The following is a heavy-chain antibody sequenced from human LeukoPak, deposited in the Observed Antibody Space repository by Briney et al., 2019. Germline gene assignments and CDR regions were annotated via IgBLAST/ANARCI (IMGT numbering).Heavy chain of an antibody. CDR1: RLTFSSYW. Sequence: GGSLRLPCAASRLTFSSYWVLWVRQARGKGLVWVSHIKRDGSSKSYADSVKGRFTISTDNAKNTLYLQMNSLRAEDTAVYYCARDHYGDYDYWGQGTLVTVSS. CDR2: IKRDGSSK. CDR3: ARDHYGDYDY. D-gene: IGHD4-17*01. V-gene: IGHV3-74*01. J-gene: IGHJ4*02.